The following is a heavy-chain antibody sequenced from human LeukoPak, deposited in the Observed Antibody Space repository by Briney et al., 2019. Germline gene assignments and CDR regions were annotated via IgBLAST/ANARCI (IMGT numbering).Heavy chain of an antibody. CDR2: ISGSGGST. J-gene: IGHJ4*02. CDR1: GFTFSSYA. V-gene: IGHV3-23*01. D-gene: IGHD2-15*01. Sequence: PGESLRLSCAASGFTFSSYAMSWVRQAPGKGLEWVSAISGSGGSTYYADSVKGRFTISRDNSKNTLYLQMNSLRAEDTAVYYCAKKTKGREDVVADEHFDYWGQGTLVTVSS. CDR3: AKKTKGREDVVADEHFDY.